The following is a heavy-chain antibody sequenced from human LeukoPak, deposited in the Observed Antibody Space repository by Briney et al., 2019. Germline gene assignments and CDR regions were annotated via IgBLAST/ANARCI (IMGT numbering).Heavy chain of an antibody. D-gene: IGHD6-19*01. J-gene: IGHJ4*02. V-gene: IGHV3-30*01. Sequence: AGGSLRLSCTAAGFSFSTYTMRWVRHAQGKGLEWVAVISYDGNNKCYAVSVQGRFTLSRDNSQNALYLQMKSLRAEDTAIYYCVAECDYWGQGTLVTVSS. CDR2: ISYDGNNK. CDR3: VAECDY. CDR1: GFSFSTYT.